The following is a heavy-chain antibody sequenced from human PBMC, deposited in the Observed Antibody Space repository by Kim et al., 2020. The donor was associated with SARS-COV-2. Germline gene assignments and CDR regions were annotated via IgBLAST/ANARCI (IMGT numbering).Heavy chain of an antibody. Sequence: SETLSLTCTVSGGSIRSNYWNWIRQPPGKGLEWIGFIHYSGIPMSNPSLKSRVTMSVDTSENQSSLKLISVTAADSAVYYCCPWNEPKRAFYIWGQGTTVIVSS. CDR3: CPWNEPKRAFYI. V-gene: IGHV4-59*13. D-gene: IGHD1-1*01. CDR2: IHYSGIP. CDR1: GGSIRSNY. J-gene: IGHJ3*02.